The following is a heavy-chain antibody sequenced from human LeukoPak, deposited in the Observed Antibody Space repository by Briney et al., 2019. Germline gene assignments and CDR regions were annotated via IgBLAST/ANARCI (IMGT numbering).Heavy chain of an antibody. CDR1: GGSISSYY. D-gene: IGHD3-3*01. CDR2: IYYSGST. V-gene: IGHV4-59*01. Sequence: SETLSLTWTVSGGSISSYYWSWIRQPPGKGLEWIGYIYYSGSTNYNPSLKSRVTISVDTSKNQFSLKLSSVTAADTAVYYCARPYYDFWSGYDAFDIWGQGTMVTVSS. J-gene: IGHJ3*02. CDR3: ARPYYDFWSGYDAFDI.